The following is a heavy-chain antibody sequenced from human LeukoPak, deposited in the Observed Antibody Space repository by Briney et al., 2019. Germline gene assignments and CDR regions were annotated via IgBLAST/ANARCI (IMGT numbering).Heavy chain of an antibody. V-gene: IGHV3-33*01. Sequence: PGRSLRLSCAASGFTFSSYGMHWVRQAPGKGLEWVAVIWYDGSNKYYADSVKGRFTISRDNSKNTLYLQMNSLRAEDTAVYYCARDVRYSSGWHNYYYYYGMDVWGQGTTVTVSS. CDR1: GFTFSSYG. CDR2: IWYDGSNK. CDR3: ARDVRYSSGWHNYYYYYGMDV. J-gene: IGHJ6*02. D-gene: IGHD6-19*01.